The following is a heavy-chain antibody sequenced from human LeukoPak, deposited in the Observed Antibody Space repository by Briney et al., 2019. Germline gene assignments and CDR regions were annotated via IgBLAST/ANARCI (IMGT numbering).Heavy chain of an antibody. D-gene: IGHD6-6*01. V-gene: IGHV3-30*18. J-gene: IGHJ4*02. CDR1: GFTFSSYG. CDR2: ISYDGSNK. Sequence: GSLRLSCAASGFTFSSYGMHWVRQAPGKGLEWVAVISYDGSNKYYADSVKGRFTISRDNSKNTLYLQMNSLRAEDTAAYYCAKDSEYSRWGQGTLVTVSS. CDR3: AKDSEYSR.